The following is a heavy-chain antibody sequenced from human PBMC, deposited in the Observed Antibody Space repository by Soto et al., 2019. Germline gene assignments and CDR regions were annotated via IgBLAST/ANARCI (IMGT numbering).Heavy chain of an antibody. CDR2: IIPIFGTA. CDR3: AKQATTHYYDSSGYYQYYFDY. CDR1: GGTFSSYA. D-gene: IGHD3-22*01. Sequence: ASVKVSCKASGGTFSSYAISWVRQAPGQGLEWMGGIIPIFGTANYAQKFQGRVTITADESTSTAYMELSSLRSEDTAVYYCAKQATTHYYDSSGYYQYYFDYWGQGTLVTVSS. V-gene: IGHV1-69*13. J-gene: IGHJ4*02.